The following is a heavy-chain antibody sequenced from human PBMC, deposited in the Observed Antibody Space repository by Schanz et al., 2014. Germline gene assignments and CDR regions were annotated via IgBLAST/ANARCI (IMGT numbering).Heavy chain of an antibody. CDR2: ISAYNGNI. V-gene: IGHV1-18*04. CDR3: VRDGDERLVVIFDQ. Sequence: QVQLVQSGAEVQKPGASVMLSCKTSGYSFNLFGVSWVRQAPGQGLEWVGWISAYNGNINYAPKFQGRVTMTTDTSTSTAYMELRNLRSDDTAVYYCVRDGDERLVVIFDQWGQGTLVTVSS. CDR1: GYSFNLFG. D-gene: IGHD3-22*01. J-gene: IGHJ4*02.